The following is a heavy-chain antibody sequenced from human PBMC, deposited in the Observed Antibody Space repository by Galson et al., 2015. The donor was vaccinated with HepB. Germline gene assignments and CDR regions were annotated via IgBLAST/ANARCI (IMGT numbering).Heavy chain of an antibody. J-gene: IGHJ6*02. D-gene: IGHD3/OR15-3a*01. Sequence: SVKVSCKASGYTFTSYGINWVRQAPGQGLEWMGWISAYNGNTNYAQTLQGRVTMTTDTSTITTYMQMRSLRAEDTAVYYCARVDHYGGMEVWGQGTTVTVSS. CDR2: ISAYNGNT. CDR3: ARVDHYGGMEV. CDR1: GYTFTSYG. V-gene: IGHV1-18*01.